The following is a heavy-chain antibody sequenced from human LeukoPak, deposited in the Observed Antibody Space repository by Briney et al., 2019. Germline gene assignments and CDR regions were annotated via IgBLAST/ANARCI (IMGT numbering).Heavy chain of an antibody. D-gene: IGHD3-16*01. J-gene: IGHJ4*02. CDR1: GYSFTSYW. V-gene: IGHV5-51*01. Sequence: GESLKISCKGSGYSFTSYWIGWVRQMPGKGLEWMGIIYPVDSDTRYSPSFQGQVTISADKSIGTAYLQWSSLKASDTAMYYCARPGQLGEYTPYYFDYWGQGTLVTVSS. CDR3: ARPGQLGEYTPYYFDY. CDR2: IYPVDSDT.